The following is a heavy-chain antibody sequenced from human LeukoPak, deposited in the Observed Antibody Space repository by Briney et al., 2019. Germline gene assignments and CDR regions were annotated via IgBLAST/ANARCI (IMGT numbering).Heavy chain of an antibody. D-gene: IGHD3-10*01. J-gene: IGHJ6*03. V-gene: IGHV3-23*01. CDR1: GFTFSNYA. CDR3: AKSETYGSGNSPYYYYYYMDV. CDR2: ISGSGAGT. Sequence: GGSLRLSCAASGFTFSNYAMSWVRQAPGKGLEWVSSISGSGAGTYYADSVKGRFTISRDISTNTLYLQMKSLRAEDTAVYYCAKSETYGSGNSPYYYYYYMDVWGKGTTVTVSS.